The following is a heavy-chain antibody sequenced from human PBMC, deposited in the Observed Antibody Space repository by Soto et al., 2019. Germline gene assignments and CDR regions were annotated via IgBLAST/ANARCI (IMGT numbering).Heavy chain of an antibody. CDR2: IIPILGIA. CDR3: ERGKDSGYDRDYYYYGMDV. J-gene: IGHJ6*02. D-gene: IGHD5-12*01. Sequence: VQLVQSGAEVKKPGSSVKVSCKASGGTFSSYTISWVREAPGQGLEWMGRIIPILGIANYAQKFQGRVTITADKSTSTAYMELSSLRSEDTAVYYCERGKDSGYDRDYYYYGMDVWGQGTTVTVSS. CDR1: GGTFSSYT. V-gene: IGHV1-69*02.